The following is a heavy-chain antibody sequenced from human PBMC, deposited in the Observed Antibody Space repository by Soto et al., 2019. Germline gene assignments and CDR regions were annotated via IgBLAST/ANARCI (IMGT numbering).Heavy chain of an antibody. J-gene: IGHJ6*03. V-gene: IGHV1-2*02. CDR1: GDSFSAYY. CDR3: XXXXXXAXATLDYYYFYMDV. CDR2: INPNGGAT. Sequence: QVQLVQSGAEVKKPGASVKVSCKTSGDSFSAYYLXWVRQAPGXGXEWLGWINPNGGATKYAQKFRGRVAMTRDXSXXXAXXXXTXXXXXXXXXXXXXXXXXXAXATLDYYYFYMDVWGKGTTVTVSS.